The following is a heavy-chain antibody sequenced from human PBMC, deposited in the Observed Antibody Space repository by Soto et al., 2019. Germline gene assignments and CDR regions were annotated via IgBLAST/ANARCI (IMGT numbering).Heavy chain of an antibody. V-gene: IGHV4-34*02. CDR1: GGSFSDHY. J-gene: IGHJ3*02. CDR2: INHSGGT. D-gene: IGHD7-27*01. CDR3: ARTEDWGLVFDI. Sequence: QVQLQQWGAGLLKPSETLSLTCAVYGGSFSDHYYTWIRQPPGKGLEWIGEINHSGGTNYNPSLKSRVTLSVVTSKNQFSPKLNSVTAADTAIYYCARTEDWGLVFDIWGQGTKVTVSS.